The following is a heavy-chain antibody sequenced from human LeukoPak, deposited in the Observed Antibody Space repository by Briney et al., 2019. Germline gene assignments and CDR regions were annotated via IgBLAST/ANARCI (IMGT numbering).Heavy chain of an antibody. Sequence: GGSLRLSCAASGFTFTTYWMHWVRQAPGKGLEWVSTISGGGGSTYYADSVKGRFTTSRDNSKNTLYLQVNSLRAEDTAVYYCARGPTSIAAAGTYAFDIWGQGTMVTVSS. CDR1: GFTFTTYW. D-gene: IGHD6-13*01. V-gene: IGHV3-23*01. CDR3: ARGPTSIAAAGTYAFDI. CDR2: ISGGGGST. J-gene: IGHJ3*02.